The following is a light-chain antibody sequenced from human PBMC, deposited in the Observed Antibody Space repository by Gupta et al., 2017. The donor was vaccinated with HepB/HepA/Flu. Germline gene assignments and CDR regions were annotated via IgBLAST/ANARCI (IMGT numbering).Light chain of an antibody. Sequence: SSELTQDPVVSVALGQTVTITCQGDSLRNYYTSWYQQKPGQAPVLVIYRNNKRPSGIPDRFSGSNSGNTASLTITGAQAEDEADYYCDSRASTVYRLLFGGGTKLTVL. CDR2: RNN. J-gene: IGLJ2*01. V-gene: IGLV3-19*01. CDR3: DSRASTVYRLL. CDR1: SLRNYY.